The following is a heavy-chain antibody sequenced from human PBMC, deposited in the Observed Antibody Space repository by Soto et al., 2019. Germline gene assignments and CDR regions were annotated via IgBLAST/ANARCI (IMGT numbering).Heavy chain of an antibody. J-gene: IGHJ5*02. CDR1: GGTFSSYA. Sequence: QVQLVQSGAEVKKPGSSVKVSCKASGGTFSSYAISWVRQAPGQGIEWRGGLIPIFGTANYAQKFQGRVTITADEATSTAYSELSSLRSEDTAVYYCARYPLSRYSYGYGWFDPWGQGNLVHVSS. CDR2: LIPIFGTA. V-gene: IGHV1-69*01. CDR3: ARYPLSRYSYGYGWFDP. D-gene: IGHD5-18*01.